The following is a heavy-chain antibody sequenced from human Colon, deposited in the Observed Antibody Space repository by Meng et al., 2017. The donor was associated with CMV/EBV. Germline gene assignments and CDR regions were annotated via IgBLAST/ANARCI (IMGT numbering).Heavy chain of an antibody. CDR3: AHRPYGSGSYFFDY. J-gene: IGHJ4*02. CDR2: IYWDDDK. V-gene: IGHV2-5*02. Sequence: QITLKESGPTLVKPTQTLTLTCTLSGFSLSTIGMGVGWIRQPPGKALEWLGVIYWDDDKRYSPSLKSRLTITKDTSKNQVVLTMTNLDPLDTATYYCAHRPYGSGSYFFDYWGQGTLVTVSS. D-gene: IGHD3-10*01. CDR1: GFSLSTIGMG.